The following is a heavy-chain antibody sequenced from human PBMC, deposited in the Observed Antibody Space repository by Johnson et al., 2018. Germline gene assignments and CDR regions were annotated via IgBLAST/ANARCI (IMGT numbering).Heavy chain of an antibody. V-gene: IGHV4-34*01. D-gene: IGHD1-26*01. CDR2: INHSGST. CDR1: GGSFGGYD. CDR3: AGGFASGSHYSIDY. Sequence: QVQLQQWGAGQLKPSETLSLTCAVYGGSFGGYDWTWIRQPPGKGLEWIGEINHSGSTNDNPSLKSRLTISVDTSNNQFSLKLPSVTAADTAVYYWAGGFASGSHYSIDYWGQGTPVTVSS. J-gene: IGHJ4*02.